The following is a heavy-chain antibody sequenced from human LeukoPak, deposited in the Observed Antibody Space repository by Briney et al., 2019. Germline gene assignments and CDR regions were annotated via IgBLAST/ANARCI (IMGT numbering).Heavy chain of an antibody. J-gene: IGHJ4*02. CDR3: AKDGTLGDYYFDY. CDR2: IKTDGSQI. V-gene: IGHV3-7*03. Sequence: GGSLRLSCVASGFTFSSYWMTWVRQAPGKGLEWVANIKTDGSQIYYVDSVKGRFTISRDNAKNSLYLQMNSLRAEDTALYYCAKDGTLGDYYFDYWGQGTLVTVSS. CDR1: GFTFSSYW. D-gene: IGHD3-16*01.